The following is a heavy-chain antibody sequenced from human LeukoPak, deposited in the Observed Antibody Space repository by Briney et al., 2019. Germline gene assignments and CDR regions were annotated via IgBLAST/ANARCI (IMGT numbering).Heavy chain of an antibody. CDR1: GFTFSSYA. V-gene: IGHV3-23*01. D-gene: IGHD3-10*01. J-gene: IGHJ4*02. CDR2: ISGSGGST. CDR3: AKAKLLWFGESQYYFDY. Sequence: GGSLRLSCAASGFTFSSYAMCWVRQSPGKGLEWVSAISGSGGSTYYADSVKGRFTISRDNSKNTLYLQMNSLRAEDTAVYYCAKAKLLWFGESQYYFDYWGQGTLVTVSS.